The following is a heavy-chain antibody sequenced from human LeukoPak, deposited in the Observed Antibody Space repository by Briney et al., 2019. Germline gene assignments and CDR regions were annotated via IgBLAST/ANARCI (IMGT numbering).Heavy chain of an antibody. D-gene: IGHD3-22*01. CDR1: GFTLSIYA. Sequence: TGGSLRLSCAASGFTLSIYAMSWVRQAPGKGLERVSSITSVSSASFYADSVKGRFTISRDNSRDTLYLQMNSLRAGDTAIYYCVKDRPNYYGSNGHYYRQNGDYWGQGTLVAVSS. J-gene: IGHJ4*02. CDR2: ITSVSSAS. V-gene: IGHV3-23*01. CDR3: VKDRPNYYGSNGHYYRQNGDY.